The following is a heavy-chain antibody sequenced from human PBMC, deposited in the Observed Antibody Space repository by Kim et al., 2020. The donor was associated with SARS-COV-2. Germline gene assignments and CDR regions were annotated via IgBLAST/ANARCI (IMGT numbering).Heavy chain of an antibody. V-gene: IGHV3-9*01. CDR2: ISWNSGSI. D-gene: IGHD4-17*01. CDR1: GFTFDDYA. Sequence: GGSLRLSCAASGFTFDDYAMHWVRQAPGKGLEWVSGISWNSGSIGYADSVKGRFTISRDNAKNSLYLQMNSLRAEDTALYYCAKPDYGDYGAFDIWGQGTMVTISS. J-gene: IGHJ3*02. CDR3: AKPDYGDYGAFDI.